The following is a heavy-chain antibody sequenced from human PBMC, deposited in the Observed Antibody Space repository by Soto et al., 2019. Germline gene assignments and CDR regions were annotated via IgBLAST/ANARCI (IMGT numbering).Heavy chain of an antibody. CDR2: ISWIDDK. Sequence: QITLTESGPKLVRPTQTLTLTCTFSGFSVTTSGVGVGWIRQPPGKALEWLALISWIDDKRYRPSLESRLTITKETSRNQVVLTMTNMDPEDTATYYCARSMYGDPEYWGQGTLVTVSS. V-gene: IGHV2-5*01. CDR1: GFSVTTSGVG. D-gene: IGHD2-21*02. CDR3: ARSMYGDPEY. J-gene: IGHJ4*02.